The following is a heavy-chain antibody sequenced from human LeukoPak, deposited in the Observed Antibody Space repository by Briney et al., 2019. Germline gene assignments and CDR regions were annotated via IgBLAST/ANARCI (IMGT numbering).Heavy chain of an antibody. CDR1: GSTFTGYY. CDR3: AREPVGVGATTLDY. J-gene: IGHJ4*02. Sequence: ASVKVSCKASGSTFTGYYMHWVRQAPGQGREWMGWIIPNSGGTNYAQKFQGRVTMTRDTSISTAYMELSRLRSDDTAVYYCAREPVGVGATTLDYWGQGTLLTVSS. V-gene: IGHV1-2*02. D-gene: IGHD1-26*01. CDR2: IIPNSGGT.